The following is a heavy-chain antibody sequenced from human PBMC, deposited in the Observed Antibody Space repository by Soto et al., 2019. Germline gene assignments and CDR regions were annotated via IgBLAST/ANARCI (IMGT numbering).Heavy chain of an antibody. CDR2: IYYSGRS. V-gene: IGHV4-59*01. CDR1: GGSISSYY. Sequence: SETLSLTGTVSGGSISSYYWSWIRQPPGKGLEWIGYIYYSGRSNYNPSLKSRVTISVDTSKNPFSLKLSSVTAADTAVYYCARIYSSSPRGYYYYGMDVWGQGTTVTVPS. CDR3: ARIYSSSPRGYYYYGMDV. D-gene: IGHD6-6*01. J-gene: IGHJ6*02.